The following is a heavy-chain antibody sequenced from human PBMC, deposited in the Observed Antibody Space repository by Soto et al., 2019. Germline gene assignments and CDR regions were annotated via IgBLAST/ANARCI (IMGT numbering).Heavy chain of an antibody. J-gene: IGHJ5*02. Sequence: SVKVSCKASGGTFSSYAISWVRQAPGQGLEWMGGIIPIFGTANYAQKFQGRVTITADKSTSTAYMELSSLRSEDTAVYYCARALDIVVDQRFDPWGQGTLVTVSS. CDR2: IIPIFGTA. D-gene: IGHD2-15*01. V-gene: IGHV1-69*06. CDR1: GGTFSSYA. CDR3: ARALDIVVDQRFDP.